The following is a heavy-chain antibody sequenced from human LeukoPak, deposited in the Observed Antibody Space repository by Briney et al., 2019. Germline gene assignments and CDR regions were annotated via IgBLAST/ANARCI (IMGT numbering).Heavy chain of an antibody. J-gene: IGHJ3*02. V-gene: IGHV3-53*01. D-gene: IGHD3-22*01. CDR3: ATSEVRNVFDI. Sequence: GGSLRLSCAASGFDISYNYVGWVRQAPGKGLEWVSVIHTGGTTHYADSVKGRFTISRDNANNSLYLQMNSLRAEDTAVYYCATSEVRNVFDIWGQGTMVTVSS. CDR1: GFDISYNY. CDR2: IHTGGTT.